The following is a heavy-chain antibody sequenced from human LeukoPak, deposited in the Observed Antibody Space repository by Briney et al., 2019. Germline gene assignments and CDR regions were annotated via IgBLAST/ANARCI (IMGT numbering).Heavy chain of an antibody. D-gene: IGHD3-22*01. Sequence: PGGSLRLSCAASGFTVSSNYMSWVRQAPGKGLEWVSVIYSGGSTYYADSMKGRFTISRDNSKNTLYLQMNSLRAEDTAVYYCARAGYYDSSGYPYYFDYWGQGTLVTVSS. J-gene: IGHJ4*02. CDR3: ARAGYYDSSGYPYYFDY. V-gene: IGHV3-53*01. CDR1: GFTVSSNY. CDR2: IYSGGST.